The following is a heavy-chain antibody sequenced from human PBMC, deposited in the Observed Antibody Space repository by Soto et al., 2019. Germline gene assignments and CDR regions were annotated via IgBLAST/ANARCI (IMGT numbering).Heavy chain of an antibody. CDR2: IYYTGSS. Sequence: SETLSLTCTVSGASVSSGAYYWSWIRQQPGKGLEWIGYIYYTGSSYYNPSLKSRATLSVDTSESQFSLKLTSVTAADTAVYYCARASSMAEGTPFDYWGQGILVTVSS. J-gene: IGHJ4*02. CDR1: GASVSSGAYY. V-gene: IGHV4-31*03. D-gene: IGHD1-1*01. CDR3: ARASSMAEGTPFDY.